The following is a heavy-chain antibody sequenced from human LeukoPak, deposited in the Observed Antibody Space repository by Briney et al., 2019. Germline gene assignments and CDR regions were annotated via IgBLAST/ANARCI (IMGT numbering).Heavy chain of an antibody. CDR2: IYYSGST. CDR3: ARARYCSSTSCYGPPYYYYGMDV. Sequence: SQTLSLTCTVSGGSLSSGDYYWSWIRQPPGKGLEWIGYIYYSGSTYYNPSLKSRVTISVDTSKNQFSLKLSSVTAADTAVYYCARARYCSSTSCYGPPYYYYGMDVWGQGTTVTVSS. D-gene: IGHD2-2*01. V-gene: IGHV4-30-4*01. CDR1: GGSLSSGDYY. J-gene: IGHJ6*02.